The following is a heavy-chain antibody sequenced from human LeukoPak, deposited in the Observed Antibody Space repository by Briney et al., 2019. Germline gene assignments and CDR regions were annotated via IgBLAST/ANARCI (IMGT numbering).Heavy chain of an antibody. CDR2: IYTSGST. V-gene: IGHV4-4*07. D-gene: IGHD5-18*01. CDR1: GGSISSYY. J-gene: IGHJ3*02. CDR3: ARSSRRGYSSYDAFDI. Sequence: SETLSLTCTVSGGSISSYYWSWLRQPAGKGLEWLGRIYTSGSTNYNPSLKSRVTMSVDTSKNQFSLKLSSVTAADTAVYYCARSSRRGYSSYDAFDIWGQGTMVTVSS.